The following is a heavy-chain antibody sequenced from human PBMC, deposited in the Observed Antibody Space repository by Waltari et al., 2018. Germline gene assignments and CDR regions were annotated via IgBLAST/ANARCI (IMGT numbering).Heavy chain of an antibody. CDR1: GGSISSHY. CDR2: IYYSGST. D-gene: IGHD4-17*01. J-gene: IGHJ4*02. CDR3: AAGSTVTTAYYFDY. Sequence: QVQLQESGPGLVKPSETLSLTCTVSGGSISSHYWRWLRQPPGKGLEWIGYIYYSGSTNYNPSLKSRVTISVDTSKNQFSLKLSSVTAADTAVYYCAAGSTVTTAYYFDYWGQGTLVTVSS. V-gene: IGHV4-59*11.